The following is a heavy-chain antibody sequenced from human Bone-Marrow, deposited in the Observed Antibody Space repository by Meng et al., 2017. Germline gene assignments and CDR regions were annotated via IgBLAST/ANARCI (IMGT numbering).Heavy chain of an antibody. D-gene: IGHD6-19*01. CDR2: INSDGSST. CDR1: GFTFSSNW. Sequence: LVESGGGLVQPGGSLRLACAASGFTFSSNWMHWVRQAPWKGLVWVSRINSDGSSTSYADSMKGQFTISRDNAKNTLYLQMNSLRAEDMAVHYCARDRSSGWPIDYWGQGTLVTVSS. V-gene: IGHV3/OR16-13*01. J-gene: IGHJ4*02. CDR3: ARDRSSGWPIDY.